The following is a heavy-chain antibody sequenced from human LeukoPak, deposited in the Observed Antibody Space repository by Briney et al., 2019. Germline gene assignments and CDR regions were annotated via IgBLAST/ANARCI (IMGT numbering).Heavy chain of an antibody. J-gene: IGHJ4*02. CDR1: GFTFFTYS. CDR3: AKDSYGGYNDFGIDS. D-gene: IGHD5-12*01. V-gene: IGHV3-30*18. CDR2: SSFDENNK. Sequence: GGSLRLSRAASGFTFFTYSMHWVRQAPGKGLEWLAVSSFDENNKYYADSVRGRFTISRDNSKNTVYLQMDSLRPEDTAIYYCAKDSYGGYNDFGIDSWGQGTLASVSS.